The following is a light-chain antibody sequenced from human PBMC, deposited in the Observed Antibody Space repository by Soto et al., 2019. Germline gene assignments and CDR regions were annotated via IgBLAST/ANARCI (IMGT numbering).Light chain of an antibody. CDR2: GAS. J-gene: IGKJ5*01. V-gene: IGKV3-20*01. CDR1: QSISAAY. CDR3: QQYSSSPPVT. Sequence: DIVLTQSPGTLSLSPGERATLSCRASQSISAAYFAWYQQKPGQAPRLLIYGASTRAAGIPDRFIGSWSGTDFTLTISRLEPEDFAIYFCQQYSSSPPVTFGQGTRLEIQ.